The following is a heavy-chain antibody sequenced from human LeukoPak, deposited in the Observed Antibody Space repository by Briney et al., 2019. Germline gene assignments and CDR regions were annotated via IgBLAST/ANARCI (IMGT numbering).Heavy chain of an antibody. CDR2: IYSGGST. D-gene: IGHD3/OR15-3a*01. V-gene: IGHV3-53*01. CDR3: ASGPGLDAFDI. J-gene: IGHJ3*02. CDR1: GFTVSSNY. Sequence: PGGSLRLSCAASGFTVSSNYMSWVRQAPGKGLEWVSVIYSGGSTYYADSVKGRFTISRDNSKNTLYLQMNSLRAEYTAVYYCASGPGLDAFDIWGQGTMVTVSS.